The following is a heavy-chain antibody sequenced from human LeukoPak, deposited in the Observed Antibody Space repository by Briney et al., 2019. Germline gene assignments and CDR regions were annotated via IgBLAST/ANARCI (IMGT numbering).Heavy chain of an antibody. J-gene: IGHJ4*02. V-gene: IGHV1-18*01. CDR2: ICAYNGNT. CDR3: ARALVDGYKELGY. D-gene: IGHD5-24*01. Sequence: GASVKVSCKASGYTFTTHGITWVRQAPGQGLAWRGWICAYNGNTNYAQKFQGRVTMTTDTSTSTAYMEMRSLRSDDTALYYCARALVDGYKELGYWGQGTLVTVSS. CDR1: GYTFTTHG.